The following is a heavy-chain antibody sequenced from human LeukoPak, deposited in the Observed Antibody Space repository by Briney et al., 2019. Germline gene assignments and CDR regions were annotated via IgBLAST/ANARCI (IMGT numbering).Heavy chain of an antibody. J-gene: IGHJ4*02. Sequence: GRSLRLSCAASGFTFSSYAMHWVRQAPGKGLEWVAVISYDGSNKYYADSVKGRFTTSRDNSKNTLYLQMNSLRAEDTAVYYCARDGARYYFDYWGQGTLVTVSS. CDR3: ARDGARYYFDY. V-gene: IGHV3-30-3*01. CDR1: GFTFSSYA. CDR2: ISYDGSNK. D-gene: IGHD1-26*01.